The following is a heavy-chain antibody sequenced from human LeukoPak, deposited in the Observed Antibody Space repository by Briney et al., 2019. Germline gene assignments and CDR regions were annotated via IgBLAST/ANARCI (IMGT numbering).Heavy chain of an antibody. Sequence: ASVKVSCKASGYTFTGYYMHWGRQAPGQGLEWMGWINRNSGGTNYAQKFQGRVTMTRDTSISTAYMELSRLRSDDTAVYYCARVVIYDSDAFDIWGQGTMVTVSS. V-gene: IGHV1-2*02. CDR2: INRNSGGT. D-gene: IGHD2-21*01. CDR3: ARVVIYDSDAFDI. J-gene: IGHJ3*02. CDR1: GYTFTGYY.